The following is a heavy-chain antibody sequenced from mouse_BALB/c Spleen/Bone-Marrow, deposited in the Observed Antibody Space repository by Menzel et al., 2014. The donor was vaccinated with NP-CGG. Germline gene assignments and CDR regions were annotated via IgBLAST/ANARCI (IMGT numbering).Heavy chain of an antibody. D-gene: IGHD1-1*01. J-gene: IGHJ1*01. V-gene: IGHV1-69*02. CDR3: TRYYGSSHWYFDV. CDR1: GYTFTSYW. Sequence: QVQLQQFGAELVRPGASVKLSCKASGYTFTSYWINWVKQRPGQGLEWIGNIYPSDSYTNYNQKFKDKATLTVDKSSSTAYMQLSSPTSEDSAVYYCTRYYGSSHWYFDVWGAGTTVTVSS. CDR2: IYPSDSYT.